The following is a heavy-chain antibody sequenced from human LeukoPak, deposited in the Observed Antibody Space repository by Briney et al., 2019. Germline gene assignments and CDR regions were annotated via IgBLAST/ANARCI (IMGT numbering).Heavy chain of an antibody. CDR2: IYHSGST. D-gene: IGHD5-18*01. Sequence: PSETLSLTCAVSGYSISSGYYWGWIRQPPGKGLEWIGSIYHSGSTYYNPSLKSRVTISVDTSKNQFSLKLSSVTAADTAVYYCARSRGYSYGCPIGLCIYYFDYWGQGTLVTVSS. J-gene: IGHJ4*02. CDR1: GYSISSGYY. V-gene: IGHV4-38-2*01. CDR3: ARSRGYSYGCPIGLCIYYFDY.